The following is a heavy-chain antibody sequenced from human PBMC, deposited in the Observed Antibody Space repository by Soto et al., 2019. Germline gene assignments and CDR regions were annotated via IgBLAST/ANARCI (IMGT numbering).Heavy chain of an antibody. CDR3: AHRLTLSSDCNYGRVDY. D-gene: IGHD2-8*01. CDR1: GFSLTTSGVG. CDR2: IYWDDDK. V-gene: IGHV2-5*02. J-gene: IGHJ4*02. Sequence: QITLKESGPTLVKPTQTLTLTCTFSGFSLTTSGVGVGWIRQPPGKALEWLALIYWDDDKRYNPSLRSRLTIPKDTSKTQVLLTMTNMDPVDTATYFCAHRLTLSSDCNYGRVDYWGQGTLVTVSS.